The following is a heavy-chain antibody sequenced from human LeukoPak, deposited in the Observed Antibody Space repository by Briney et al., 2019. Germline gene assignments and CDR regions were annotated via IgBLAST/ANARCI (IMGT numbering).Heavy chain of an antibody. Sequence: GTSVKVSCKASGFTFTSSAMQWVRQARGQRLEWVGWIVVGSGNTNYAQKFQERVTITRDMSTSTAYMELSSLRSEDTAVYYCAADLPEAYSGSHPRLRYFDLWGRGTLVTVSS. J-gene: IGHJ2*01. D-gene: IGHD1-26*01. CDR3: AADLPEAYSGSHPRLRYFDL. V-gene: IGHV1-58*02. CDR2: IVVGSGNT. CDR1: GFTFTSSA.